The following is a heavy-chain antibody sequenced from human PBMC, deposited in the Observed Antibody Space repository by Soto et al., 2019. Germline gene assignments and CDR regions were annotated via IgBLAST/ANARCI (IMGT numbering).Heavy chain of an antibody. CDR3: AREVRYFDWLHNSPVSNECYFDY. D-gene: IGHD3-9*01. V-gene: IGHV1-69*13. CDR2: IIPIFGTA. J-gene: IGHJ4*02. CDR1: GGTFSSYA. Sequence: SVKVSCKASGGTFSSYAISWVRQAPGQGLEWMGGIIPIFGTANYAQKFQGRVTITADESTSTAYMELSSLRSEDTAVYYCAREVRYFDWLHNSPVSNECYFDYWGQGTLVTVSS.